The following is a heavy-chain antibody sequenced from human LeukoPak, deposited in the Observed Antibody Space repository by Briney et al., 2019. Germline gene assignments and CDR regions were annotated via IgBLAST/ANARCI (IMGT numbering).Heavy chain of an antibody. CDR3: ATDPLHYYDSSGYPH. Sequence: ASVKVSCKASGYSSTSHYMHWVRQAPGKGLEWMEGFDPEDGETIYAQKFQGRVTMTEDTSTDTAYMELSSLRSEDTAVYYCATDPLHYYDSSGYPHWGQGTLVTVSS. V-gene: IGHV1-24*01. D-gene: IGHD3-22*01. CDR1: GYSSTSHY. J-gene: IGHJ4*02. CDR2: FDPEDGET.